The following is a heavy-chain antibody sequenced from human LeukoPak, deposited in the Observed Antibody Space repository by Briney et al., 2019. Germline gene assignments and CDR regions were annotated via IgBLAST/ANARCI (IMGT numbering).Heavy chain of an antibody. CDR2: IFGSGGSA. Sequence: GGSLRLSCAASGFTFNSYAMYWVRQAPGKGLEWVSGIFGSGGSAHYADSVKGRFTISRVNSKNTVYLQMDSLRVEDTAVYYCGKTTTGYSSGRYPGWPVDYWGQGTLVTVSS. J-gene: IGHJ4*02. V-gene: IGHV3-23*01. CDR1: GFTFNSYA. D-gene: IGHD6-19*01. CDR3: GKTTTGYSSGRYPGWPVDY.